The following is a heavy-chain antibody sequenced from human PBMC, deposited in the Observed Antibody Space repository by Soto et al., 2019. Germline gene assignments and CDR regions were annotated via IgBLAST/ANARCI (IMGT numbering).Heavy chain of an antibody. CDR1: GFTFSSYW. V-gene: IGHV3-74*01. CDR3: ARGGDSSYYDSSGYPAAFDI. D-gene: IGHD3-22*01. CDR2: INRYGSST. J-gene: IGHJ3*02. Sequence: EVQLVESGGGLVQPGGSQRLSCEGSGFTFSSYWMHWVRQAPGKGLVWVSRINRYGSSTSYADSVKGRFTIYRDNAKNTVYMKMNSLRAEDTAVYYCARGGDSSYYDSSGYPAAFDIWGQGTMVTVSS.